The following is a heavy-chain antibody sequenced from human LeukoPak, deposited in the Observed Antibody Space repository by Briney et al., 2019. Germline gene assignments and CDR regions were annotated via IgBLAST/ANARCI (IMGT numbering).Heavy chain of an antibody. CDR1: GYTFTSYG. CDR2: ISASSGDT. CDR3: ARDSLGSYYWFDP. J-gene: IGHJ5*02. V-gene: IGHV1-18*01. Sequence: ASVKVSCKASGYTFTSYGISWVRQAPGQGLEWMGWISASSGDTKFAQKFQGRLSMTTDTSTTTAYMELKSLTSDDTAVYYCARDSLGSYYWFDPWGQGTLVTVSS. D-gene: IGHD1-26*01.